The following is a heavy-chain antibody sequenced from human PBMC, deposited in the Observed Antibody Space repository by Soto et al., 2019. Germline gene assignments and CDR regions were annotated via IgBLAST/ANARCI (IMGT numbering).Heavy chain of an antibody. Sequence: GGSLRLSCAASGFTFSSYSMNWVRQAPGKGLEWVSSISSSGSYIYYADSVKGRFTISRDNAKNSLYLQMNSLRAEDTAVYYCAKLAGYCSGNSCHGDYAMDVWGQGTTVTVSS. CDR1: GFTFSSYS. D-gene: IGHD2-15*01. J-gene: IGHJ6*02. CDR2: ISSSGSYI. CDR3: AKLAGYCSGNSCHGDYAMDV. V-gene: IGHV3-21*01.